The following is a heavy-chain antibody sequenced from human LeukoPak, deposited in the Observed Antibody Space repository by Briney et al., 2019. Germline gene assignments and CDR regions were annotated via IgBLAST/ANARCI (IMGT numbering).Heavy chain of an antibody. J-gene: IGHJ4*02. D-gene: IGHD2-15*01. V-gene: IGHV1-46*01. CDR3: ARATVYCSGGSCYFDY. CDR1: GYTFTSYY. CDR2: INPSGGST. Sequence: ASVKVSCTASGYTFTSYYMHWVRQAPGQGLEWMGIINPSGGSTSYAQKFQGRVTMTRDTSTSTVYMELSSLRSEDTAVYYCARATVYCSGGSCYFDYWGQGTLVTVSS.